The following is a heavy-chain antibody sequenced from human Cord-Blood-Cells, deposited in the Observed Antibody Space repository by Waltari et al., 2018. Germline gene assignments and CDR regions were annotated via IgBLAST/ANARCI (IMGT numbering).Heavy chain of an antibody. CDR2: IRSSSSYI. CDR1: GFTFSSYS. V-gene: IGHV3-21*01. D-gene: IGHD6-13*01. Sequence: EVQLVESGGGLVKPGGSLRLSCAASGFTFSSYSMNWVRQAPGKWLEWVSSIRSSSSYIYYADSVKGRFTISRDNAKNSLYLQMNSLRAEDTAVYYCARYSSSWYAFDIWGQGTMVTVSS. J-gene: IGHJ3*02. CDR3: ARYSSSWYAFDI.